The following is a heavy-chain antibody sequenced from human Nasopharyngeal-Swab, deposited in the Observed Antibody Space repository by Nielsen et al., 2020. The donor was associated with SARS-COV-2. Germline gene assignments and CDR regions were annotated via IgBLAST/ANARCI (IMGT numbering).Heavy chain of an antibody. D-gene: IGHD2-15*01. J-gene: IGHJ4*02. CDR3: TRCGGSCYAGRDY. Sequence: GESLKISCAASGFTFSDSAVHWVRQASGKGLERVGRVRSKANNYATAYAASVKGRFTISRDDSKNTAYLQMNSLKTEDTAVYYCTRCGGSCYAGRDYWGQGTLVTVSS. CDR1: GFTFSDSA. V-gene: IGHV3-73*01. CDR2: VRSKANNYAT.